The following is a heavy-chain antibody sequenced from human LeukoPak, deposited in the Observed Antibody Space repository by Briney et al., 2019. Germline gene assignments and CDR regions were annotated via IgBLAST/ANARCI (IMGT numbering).Heavy chain of an antibody. CDR1: GGSFSGYY. Sequence: PSETLSLTCAVYGGSFSGYYWSWIRQPPGKGLEWIGEINHSGSTNYSPSLKSRVTISVDTSKNQFSLKLSSVTAADTAVYYCARYNWNYSDWFDPWGQGTLVTVSS. CDR2: INHSGST. D-gene: IGHD1-7*01. V-gene: IGHV4-34*01. CDR3: ARYNWNYSDWFDP. J-gene: IGHJ5*02.